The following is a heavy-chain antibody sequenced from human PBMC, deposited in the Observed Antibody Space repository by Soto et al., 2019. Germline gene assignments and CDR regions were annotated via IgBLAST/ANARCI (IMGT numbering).Heavy chain of an antibody. CDR1: GFTFSDYY. D-gene: IGHD1-7*01. J-gene: IGHJ4*02. Sequence: SGGSLRLSCAASGFTFSDYYMSWIRQAPGKGLEWVSYISSSGSTIYYADSVKGRFTISRDNAKNSLYLQMNSLRAEDTAVYYCARARTYSPYYFDYWAQGPLVTVSS. V-gene: IGHV3-11*01. CDR2: ISSSGSTI. CDR3: ARARTYSPYYFDY.